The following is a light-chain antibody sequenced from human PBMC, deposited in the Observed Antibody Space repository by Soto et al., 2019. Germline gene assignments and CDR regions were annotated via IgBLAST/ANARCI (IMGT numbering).Light chain of an antibody. V-gene: IGKV3-20*01. CDR3: QQYGSSLSFT. Sequence: EIVLTQSPGTLSLSPGERATLSCRASQSVSSSYLAWYQQKPGQAPRLLIYGASSRATGIPDRFSGSGSGTDFTLTISRLEPEDFAVYYFQQYGSSLSFTFGPGTKVDIK. J-gene: IGKJ3*01. CDR2: GAS. CDR1: QSVSSSY.